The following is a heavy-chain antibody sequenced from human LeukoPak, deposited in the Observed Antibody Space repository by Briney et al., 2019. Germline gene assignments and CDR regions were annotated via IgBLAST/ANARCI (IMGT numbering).Heavy chain of an antibody. D-gene: IGHD3-10*01. CDR3: ARGLYHGSGSYYNRHFDY. J-gene: IGHJ4*02. CDR1: GGSFSGYY. Sequence: SETLSLTCAVYGGSFSGYYWSWIRQPPGKGLEWIGEINHSGSTNYNPSLKSRVTISVDTSKNQFSLKLSSVTAADTAVYYCARGLYHGSGSYYNRHFDYWGQGTLVTVSS. V-gene: IGHV4-34*01. CDR2: INHSGST.